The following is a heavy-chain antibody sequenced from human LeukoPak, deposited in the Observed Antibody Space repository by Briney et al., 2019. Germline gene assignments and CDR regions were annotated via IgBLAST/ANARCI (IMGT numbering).Heavy chain of an antibody. CDR1: GGAISNYY. J-gene: IGHJ4*02. Sequence: SVTLSLTCTVSGGAISNYYWSWIRQPPGKGLEWIGYIYYSGSTNYNPSLKSRVTISVDTSKNQFSLKLSSVTAADTAVYYCARGNNYYDSSGFDYWGQGTLVTVSS. D-gene: IGHD3-22*01. CDR2: IYYSGST. CDR3: ARGNNYYDSSGFDY. V-gene: IGHV4-59*01.